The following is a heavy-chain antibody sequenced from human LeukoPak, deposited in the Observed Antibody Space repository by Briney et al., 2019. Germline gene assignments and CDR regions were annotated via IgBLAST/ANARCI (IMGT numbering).Heavy chain of an antibody. CDR1: GGSISPYY. CDR3: ARVGDWNDLVY. V-gene: IGHV4-59*01. Sequence: PSETLSLTCTVSGGSISPYYWSWIRQTPGKGLEWIGYILYSGTTTNYNPSLKSRVTISVDTSKNQFSLKLSSVTAADTAVHYCARVGDWNDLVYWGQGTLVTVSS. CDR2: ILYSGTTT. D-gene: IGHD1-1*01. J-gene: IGHJ4*02.